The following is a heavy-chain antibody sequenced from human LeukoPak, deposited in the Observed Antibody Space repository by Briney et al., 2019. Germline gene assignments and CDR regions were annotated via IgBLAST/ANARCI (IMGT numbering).Heavy chain of an antibody. CDR2: IYSSGTT. J-gene: IGHJ4*02. CDR3: ARAEGSGSGAYTLDY. V-gene: IGHV4-4*07. CDR1: GGSPINYF. D-gene: IGHD3-10*01. Sequence: SETLSLTCTVSGGSPINYFRSWIRQPAGEGLEWIGHIYSSGTTHYNPSLNNRVTISLDASKSQFSLHLNSVTAADTAVYFCARAEGSGSGAYTLDYWGQGILVTVSS.